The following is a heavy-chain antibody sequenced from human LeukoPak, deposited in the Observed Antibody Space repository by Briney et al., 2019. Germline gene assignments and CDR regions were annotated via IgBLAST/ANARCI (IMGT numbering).Heavy chain of an antibody. Sequence: SQTLSLTCTVSGGSISSGDYYWSWIRQPPGKGLEWIGYIYYSGSTYYNPSLKSRVTISVDTSKNQFSLKLSSVTAADTAVYYCARDSRTPRTGDYYFDYWGQGTPVTVSS. J-gene: IGHJ4*02. CDR2: IYYSGST. V-gene: IGHV4-30-4*08. CDR3: ARDSRTPRTGDYYFDY. D-gene: IGHD7-27*01. CDR1: GGSISSGDYY.